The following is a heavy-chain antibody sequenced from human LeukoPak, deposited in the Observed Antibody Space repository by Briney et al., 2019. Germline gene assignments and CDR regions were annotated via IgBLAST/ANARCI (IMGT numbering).Heavy chain of an antibody. CDR2: ISGNGGDI. CDR1: GFSFCGHY. CDR3: VRHAGRTGGQ. Sequence: PGGSLRLSCAASGFSFCGHYMSWMRQAPGKGPEWISYISGNGGDIAYADSVKGRFTISRDNAKNSLHLQMNSLRVEDTAVYHCVRHAGRTGGQWGQGTLIAVSS. D-gene: IGHD3-10*01. J-gene: IGHJ4*02. V-gene: IGHV3-11*01.